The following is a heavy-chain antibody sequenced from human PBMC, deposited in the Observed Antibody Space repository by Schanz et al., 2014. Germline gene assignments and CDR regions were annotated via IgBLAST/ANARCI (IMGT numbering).Heavy chain of an antibody. D-gene: IGHD2-2*01. CDR3: LRANPTQHVVLPDALRY. CDR2: IGVFQGNT. J-gene: IGHJ4*02. V-gene: IGHV1-18*01. CDR1: GYYFGGFG. Sequence: QVQLVQSGTEVKKPGASMKISCKAFGYYFGGFGISWVRQAPGQGFEWMGWIGVFQGNTKYAQKFQDRVTLTSDTSASTAYMELRSLRPDDTAVYYCLRANPTQHVVLPDALRYWGQGTLVSVSS.